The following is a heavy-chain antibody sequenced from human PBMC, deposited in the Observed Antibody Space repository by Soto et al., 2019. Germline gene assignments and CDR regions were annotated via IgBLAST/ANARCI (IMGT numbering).Heavy chain of an antibody. CDR2: IYPGDSDT. CDR3: ARLDTAMVSIYYYYYMDV. J-gene: IGHJ6*03. V-gene: IGHV5-51*01. Sequence: GESLKISCKGSGYSFTSYWIGWVRQMPGKGLEWMGIIYPGDSDTRYSPSFQGQVTISADKSISTAYLQWSSLKASDTAMYYCARLDTAMVSIYYYYYMDVWGKGTTVTVSS. D-gene: IGHD5-18*01. CDR1: GYSFTSYW.